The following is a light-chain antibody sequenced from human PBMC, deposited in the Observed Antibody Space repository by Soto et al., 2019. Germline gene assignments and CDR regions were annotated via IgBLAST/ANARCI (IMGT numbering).Light chain of an antibody. Sequence: IPLTQSPSSLSASVGDRVIITCRASQDIRSYLAWYQQKPGKAPKLLIYAASTLQSGVPSRFSGSGSGTDFTLTISSLQPEDFATYYCQQLNSYQWTFGQGTKVEIK. J-gene: IGKJ1*01. CDR3: QQLNSYQWT. CDR1: QDIRSY. CDR2: AAS. V-gene: IGKV1-9*01.